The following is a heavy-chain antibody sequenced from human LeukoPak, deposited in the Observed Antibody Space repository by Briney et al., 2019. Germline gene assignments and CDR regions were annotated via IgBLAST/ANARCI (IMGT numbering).Heavy chain of an antibody. CDR1: GFTFTSSA. Sequence: GASVKVSCEXSGFTFTSSAMQWVRQARGQRLEWIGWIVVGSGNTNYAQKFQERVTITRDMSTSTAYMELSSLRSEDTAVYYCAADMIADDAFDIWGQGTMVTVSS. CDR2: IVVGSGNT. V-gene: IGHV1-58*02. CDR3: AADMIADDAFDI. D-gene: IGHD3-22*01. J-gene: IGHJ3*02.